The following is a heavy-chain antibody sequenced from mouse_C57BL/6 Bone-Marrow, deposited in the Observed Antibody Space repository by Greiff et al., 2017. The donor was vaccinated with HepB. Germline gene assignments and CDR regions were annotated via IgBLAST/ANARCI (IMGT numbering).Heavy chain of an antibody. CDR1: GYTFTDYY. J-gene: IGHJ3*01. CDR2: IYPGSGNT. V-gene: IGHV1-76*01. CDR3: ARPDYSSPFAY. Sequence: VQRVESGAELVRPGASVKLSCKASGYTFTDYYINWVKQRPGQGLEWIARIYPGSGNTYYNEKFKGKATLTAEKSSSTAYMQLSSLTSEDSAVYFCARPDYSSPFAYWGQGTLVTVSA. D-gene: IGHD2-5*01.